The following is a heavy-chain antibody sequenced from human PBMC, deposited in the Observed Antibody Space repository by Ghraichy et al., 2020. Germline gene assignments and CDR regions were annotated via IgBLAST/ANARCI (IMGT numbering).Heavy chain of an antibody. Sequence: SGPTLVKPTQTLTLTCTFSGFSLSTSGVGVGWIRQPPGKALEWLALIYWDDDKRYSPSLKSRLTITKDTSKNQVVLTMTNMDPVDTATYYCAHRRQGGRYFDWFPERWGQGTLVTVSS. CDR3: AHRRQGGRYFDWFPER. CDR1: GFSLSTSGVG. V-gene: IGHV2-5*02. J-gene: IGHJ4*02. D-gene: IGHD3-9*01. CDR2: IYWDDDK.